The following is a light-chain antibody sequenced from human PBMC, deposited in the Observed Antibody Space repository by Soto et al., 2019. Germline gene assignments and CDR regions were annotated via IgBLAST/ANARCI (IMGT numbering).Light chain of an antibody. V-gene: IGKV3D-20*02. Sequence: VYIQCPGARPLAPAERAPLSRSASQSVSSSYLAWYQQKPGQAPRLLIYGASSRATGIPDRFSGSGSGTDFTLTSCSLVPEDLAVYYCQQRSNWPITVGQGTRLDIK. CDR2: GAS. CDR1: QSVSSSY. CDR3: QQRSNWPIT. J-gene: IGKJ5*01.